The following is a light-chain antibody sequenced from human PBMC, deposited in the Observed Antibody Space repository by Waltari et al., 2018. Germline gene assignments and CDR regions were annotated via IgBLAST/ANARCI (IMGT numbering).Light chain of an antibody. Sequence: DIQMTQSPSSLSASVGDRVTIICRASQSISSYLNWYQQKPGKAPKLLIYAASSLQSGVPSRFSGSGSGTDFTLTISSLQPEDFATYYCQQSYSTPPGLTFGGGTKVEIK. V-gene: IGKV1-39*01. J-gene: IGKJ4*01. CDR3: QQSYSTPPGLT. CDR2: AAS. CDR1: QSISSY.